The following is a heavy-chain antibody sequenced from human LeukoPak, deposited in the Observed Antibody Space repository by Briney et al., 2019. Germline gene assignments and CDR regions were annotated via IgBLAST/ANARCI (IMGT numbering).Heavy chain of an antibody. V-gene: IGHV4-59*01. CDR2: IYYSGST. J-gene: IGHJ6*03. Sequence: SETLSLTCTVSGGSISSYYWSWIRQPPGKGLEWIGYIYYSGSTNYNPSLKSRVTISVDTSKNQFSLKLSSVTAADTAVYYCARGALGWSALLVYCYYYMDVWGKGTTVTVSS. CDR3: ARGALGWSALLVYCYYYMDV. D-gene: IGHD6-19*01. CDR1: GGSISSYY.